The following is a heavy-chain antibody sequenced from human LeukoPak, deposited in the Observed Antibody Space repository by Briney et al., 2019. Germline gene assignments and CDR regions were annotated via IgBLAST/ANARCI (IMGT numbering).Heavy chain of an antibody. Sequence: SETLSLTCTVSGGSISSYYWSWIRQPPGKGLEWIGYIYYSGSTNYNPSLKSRVTISVDTSKNQFSLKLSSVTAADTAVYCCARARAGRGGLYYSNYVFDYWGQGTLVTVSS. CDR2: IYYSGST. D-gene: IGHD4-11*01. CDR1: GGSISSYY. CDR3: ARARAGRGGLYYSNYVFDY. J-gene: IGHJ4*02. V-gene: IGHV4-59*01.